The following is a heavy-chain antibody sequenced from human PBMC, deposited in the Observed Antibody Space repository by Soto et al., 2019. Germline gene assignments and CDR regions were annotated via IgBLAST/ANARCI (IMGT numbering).Heavy chain of an antibody. CDR3: ATSLWFGQQVEL. V-gene: IGHV4-34*01. CDR2: ISRSGTT. Sequence: QVQLQQWGAGLLKPSETLSLSCAVYGGYFNDNYYTWFRQPPGKGLEWIGEISRSGTTKYIPSLKSRPSISFDTSTTQVSLKVTSVTAADTAVYYCATSLWFGQQVELWGQGALVTVSS. J-gene: IGHJ5*02. D-gene: IGHD3-10*01. CDR1: GGYFNDNY.